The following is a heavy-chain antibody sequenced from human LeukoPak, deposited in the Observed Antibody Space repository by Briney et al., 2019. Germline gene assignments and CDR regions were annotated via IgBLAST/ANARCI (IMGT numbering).Heavy chain of an antibody. CDR2: IYHSGST. J-gene: IGHJ5*02. D-gene: IGHD2-2*02. V-gene: IGHV4-38-2*01. CDR1: GYSISSGCY. Sequence: SETLSLTCAVSGYSISSGCYWGWIGQPPGKGLEWIGSIYHSGSTYYNPSLKSRVTISVDTSKNQFSLKLSSVTAADTAVYYCASHYCSSTSCYNLNWFDPWGQGTLVTVSS. CDR3: ASHYCSSTSCYNLNWFDP.